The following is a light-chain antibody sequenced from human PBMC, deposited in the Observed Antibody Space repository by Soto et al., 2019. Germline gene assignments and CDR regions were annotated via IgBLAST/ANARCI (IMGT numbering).Light chain of an antibody. Sequence: EIVLTQSPATLSLSPGERATLSCRASQSISSYLAWYQQEPGQAPSLLIYDASNRATGIPARFSGSGSGTDFTLTISSLEPEDFAVYYCQQRSNWPRTFGQGTKVHIK. CDR3: QQRSNWPRT. J-gene: IGKJ1*01. CDR2: DAS. CDR1: QSISSY. V-gene: IGKV3-11*01.